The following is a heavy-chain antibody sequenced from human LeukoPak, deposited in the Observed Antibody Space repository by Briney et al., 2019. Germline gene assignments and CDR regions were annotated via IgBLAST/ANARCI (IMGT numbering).Heavy chain of an antibody. CDR3: ATDIVATDNGDY. V-gene: IGHV1-24*01. Sequence: ASVKVSCKVSRYTLTELSMHWVRQAPGKGLEWMGGFDPEDGETIYAQKFQGRVTMTEDTSTDTAYMELSSLRSEDTAVYYCATDIVATDNGDYWGQGTLVTVSS. CDR2: FDPEDGET. D-gene: IGHD5-12*01. J-gene: IGHJ4*02. CDR1: RYTLTELS.